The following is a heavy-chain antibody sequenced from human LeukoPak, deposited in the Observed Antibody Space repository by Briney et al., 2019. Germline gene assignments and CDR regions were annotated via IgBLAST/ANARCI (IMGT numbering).Heavy chain of an antibody. J-gene: IGHJ4*02. Sequence: SQTLSLTCTVSGGSVSSGGYYWSWIRQHPGKGLEWIGYIYYSGSTYYNPSLKSRVTISVDTPKNQFSLKLSSVTAADTAVYYCARDSSVAGAFDYWGQGTLVTVSS. CDR3: ARDSSVAGAFDY. CDR1: GGSVSSGGYY. D-gene: IGHD6-19*01. CDR2: IYYSGST. V-gene: IGHV4-31*03.